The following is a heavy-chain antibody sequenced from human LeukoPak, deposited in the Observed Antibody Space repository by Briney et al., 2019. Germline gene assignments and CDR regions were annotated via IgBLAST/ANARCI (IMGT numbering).Heavy chain of an antibody. V-gene: IGHV1-2*02. CDR1: GYTLTDYY. CDR3: ARSAYSSGWYYFDY. D-gene: IGHD6-19*01. J-gene: IGHJ4*02. CDR2: INPNSGGT. Sequence: GASVKVSCKASGYTLTDYYLHWVRQAPGQGLEWMGWINPNSGGTNYAQKFQGRVTMTRDTSISTAYMELSRLRSDDTAVYYCARSAYSSGWYYFDYWGQGTLVTVSS.